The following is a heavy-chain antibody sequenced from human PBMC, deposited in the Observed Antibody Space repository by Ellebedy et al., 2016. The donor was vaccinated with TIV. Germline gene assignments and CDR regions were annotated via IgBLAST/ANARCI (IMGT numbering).Heavy chain of an antibody. J-gene: IGHJ5*02. Sequence: MPSETLSLTCSVSGCSISGYYWSWMRQRPGKGLEWIGHFYYSGTTKYNPSLKSRVTMSIDTSKKYFSLRLTSVTAADTAVYYCAIFGSGWGWFDPWGQGTLVTVSS. CDR1: GCSISGYY. V-gene: IGHV4-59*01. CDR3: AIFGSGWGWFDP. CDR2: FYYSGTT. D-gene: IGHD3-3*01.